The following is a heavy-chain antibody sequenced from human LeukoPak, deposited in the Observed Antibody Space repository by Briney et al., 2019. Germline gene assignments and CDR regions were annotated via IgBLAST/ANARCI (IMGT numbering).Heavy chain of an antibody. CDR1: GFTFSNYW. CDR2: INQDGSQK. V-gene: IGHV3-7*01. J-gene: IGHJ6*02. Sequence: PGGSLRLSCAASGFTFSNYWMSWVRQAPGKGLEWVANINQDGSQKYYVDSVKGRFTISRDNAKSSLYLQMNSLRAEDTAVYYCSRHGATTHYGMDVWGQGTTVTVSS. D-gene: IGHD1-26*01. CDR3: SRHGATTHYGMDV.